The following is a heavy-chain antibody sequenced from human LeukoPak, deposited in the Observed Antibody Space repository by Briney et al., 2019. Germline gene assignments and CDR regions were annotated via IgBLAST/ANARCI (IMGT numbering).Heavy chain of an antibody. V-gene: IGHV4-34*01. CDR2: INHSGST. J-gene: IGHJ5*02. CDR1: GGSFSGYY. D-gene: IGHD2-2*01. CDR3: ASINMHAPGWLDP. Sequence: SETLSLTCAVHGGSFSGYYWSWIRQPPGKWLEWIGEINHSGSTNYNPSLKSRVTISVDTSQKQFSLKLSSVTAADTAVYYCASINMHAPGWLDPWGQGTLVTVSS.